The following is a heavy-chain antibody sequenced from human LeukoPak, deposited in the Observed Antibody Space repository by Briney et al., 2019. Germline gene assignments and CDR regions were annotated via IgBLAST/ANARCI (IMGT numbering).Heavy chain of an antibody. D-gene: IGHD6-19*01. V-gene: IGHV3-23*01. CDR1: GFTFSSYE. CDR2: ISGSGDNT. CDR3: AKGAFEQWLVQVIPFDY. Sequence: GGSLRLSCAASGFTFSSYEMNWVRQAPGKGLEWVSTISGSGDNTYYADSVKGRFTISRDNSKNTLYLQMNSLRAEDTAVYYCAKGAFEQWLVQVIPFDYWGQGTLVTVSS. J-gene: IGHJ4*02.